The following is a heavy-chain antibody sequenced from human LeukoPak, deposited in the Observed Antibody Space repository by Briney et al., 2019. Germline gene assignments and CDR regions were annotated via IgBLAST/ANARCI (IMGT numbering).Heavy chain of an antibody. CDR1: GLAFRTYS. D-gene: IGHD6-13*01. Sequence: GGSLRLSCAASGLAFRTYSMNWVRQAPGKGLEWVSYISSGSRAIYYADSVKGRFTISRDNAKNSLYLQMNSLRAEDTAVYYCARSGSSWYSDDYWGRGTLVTVSS. CDR3: ARSGSSWYSDDY. J-gene: IGHJ4*02. CDR2: ISSGSRAI. V-gene: IGHV3-48*01.